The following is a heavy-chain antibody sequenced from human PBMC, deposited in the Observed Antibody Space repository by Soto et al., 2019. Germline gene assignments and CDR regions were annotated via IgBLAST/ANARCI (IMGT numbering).Heavy chain of an antibody. J-gene: IGHJ6*02. CDR2: IWYDGSNK. V-gene: IGHV3-33*01. CDR1: GFTFSSYG. Sequence: ESGGGVVQPGRSLRLSCAASGFTFSSYGMHWVRQAPGKGLEWVAVIWYDGSNKYYADSVKGRFTISRDNSKNTLYLQMNSLRAEDTAVYYCARPTNYYDSSGYSYYYYYGMDVWGQGTTVTVSS. CDR3: ARPTNYYDSSGYSYYYYYGMDV. D-gene: IGHD3-22*01.